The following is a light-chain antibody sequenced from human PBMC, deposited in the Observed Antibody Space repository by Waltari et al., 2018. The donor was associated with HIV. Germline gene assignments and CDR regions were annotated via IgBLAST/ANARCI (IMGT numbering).Light chain of an antibody. CDR1: SGPVTSGHH. CDR3: LLSYRGARPAI. CDR2: AAN. J-gene: IGLJ2*01. Sequence: QAVVTQEPALTVSPGGTVTLTCGSSSGPVTSGHHPHWFQQKPGQAPRALIYAANNRQTGTPARVSGSRLGGKAALTLSDAQPEDEADYVCLLSYRGARPAIFGGGTKLSVL. V-gene: IGLV7-46*01.